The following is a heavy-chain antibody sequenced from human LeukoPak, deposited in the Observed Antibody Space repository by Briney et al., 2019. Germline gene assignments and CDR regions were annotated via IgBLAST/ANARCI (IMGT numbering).Heavy chain of an antibody. CDR1: GGSFSGYY. CDR3: ARDYGDYD. J-gene: IGHJ4*02. D-gene: IGHD4-17*01. Sequence: SETLSLTCAVYGGSFSGYYWSWIRQPPGKGLEWIGEINHGGSTNYNPSLKSRVTISVDTSKNQFSLKLSSVTAADTAVYYCARDYGDYDWGQGTLVTASS. V-gene: IGHV4-34*01. CDR2: INHGGST.